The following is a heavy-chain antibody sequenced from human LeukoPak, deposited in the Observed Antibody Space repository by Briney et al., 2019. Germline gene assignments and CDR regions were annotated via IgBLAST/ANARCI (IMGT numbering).Heavy chain of an antibody. V-gene: IGHV5-51*01. CDR1: GYSFTSYW. J-gene: IGHJ5*02. Sequence: GESLKISCKGSGYSFTSYWIGWVRQMPGKGLEWMGIIYPGDSDTRYSPSFQGQVTISADKSISTAYLQWSSLKASDTAMNYCARQLPAPYDYGDSLDPWGQGTLVTVSS. CDR2: IYPGDSDT. CDR3: ARQLPAPYDYGDSLDP. D-gene: IGHD4-17*01.